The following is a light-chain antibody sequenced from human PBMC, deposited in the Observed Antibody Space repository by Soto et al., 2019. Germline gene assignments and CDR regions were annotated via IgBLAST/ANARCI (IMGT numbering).Light chain of an antibody. J-gene: IGKJ1*01. CDR2: QAS. CDR1: QSISTR. CDR3: KHYNRYWT. Sequence: DIQVTQSPSTLSASIGDRVTITCRASQSISTRLAWFQQKPGRAPKLLIYQASSLESGVPSRFSGSGSGTQFALTFCSRRREYFATYYCKHYNRYWTFGQGTIVEIK. V-gene: IGKV1-5*03.